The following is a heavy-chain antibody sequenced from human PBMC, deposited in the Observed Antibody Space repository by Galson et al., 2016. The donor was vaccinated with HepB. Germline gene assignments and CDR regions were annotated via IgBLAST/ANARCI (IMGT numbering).Heavy chain of an antibody. CDR2: IYPGDSDT. J-gene: IGHJ4*02. CDR3: ARHSRDFWSGYYPIGRRGIDY. CDR1: GYSFTSYW. D-gene: IGHD3-3*01. V-gene: IGHV5-51*01. Sequence: QSGAEVKKPGESLKISCKGSGYSFTSYWIGWVRQMPGKGLEWMGIIYPGDSDTRYSPSFQGQVTISADKSISTAYLQWSSLKASDTAMYYCARHSRDFWSGYYPIGRRGIDYWGQGTLVTVSS.